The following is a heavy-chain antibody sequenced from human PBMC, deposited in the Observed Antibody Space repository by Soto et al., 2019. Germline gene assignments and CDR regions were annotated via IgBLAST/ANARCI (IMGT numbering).Heavy chain of an antibody. V-gene: IGHV3-23*01. CDR3: VRGAWLDY. Sequence: EVQLLESGGGLVQPGGSLRLSCAASGFTFSTFDMTWVRQAPGKGLEWVSLIRGVAGSTHYPDSVKGRFTISKDTSNNVLDLEINYLGANDTAVYFFVRGAWLDYWGQGNMVTVSS. CDR2: IRGVAGST. CDR1: GFTFSTFD. J-gene: IGHJ4*02.